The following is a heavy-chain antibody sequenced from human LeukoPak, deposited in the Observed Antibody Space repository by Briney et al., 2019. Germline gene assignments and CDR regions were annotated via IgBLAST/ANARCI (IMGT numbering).Heavy chain of an antibody. D-gene: IGHD1-26*01. Sequence: GGSLRLSCTASGFPFGRYGMYRVRQAPGKGLGWVSSISYTGTYIYYADSVKGRFTISRDNAQNSLYLQMNSLRAEDTAIYYCVRDRGTYRPIDYWGQGTLVTVSS. CDR2: ISYTGTYI. CDR1: GFPFGRYG. V-gene: IGHV3-21*04. CDR3: VRDRGTYRPIDY. J-gene: IGHJ4*02.